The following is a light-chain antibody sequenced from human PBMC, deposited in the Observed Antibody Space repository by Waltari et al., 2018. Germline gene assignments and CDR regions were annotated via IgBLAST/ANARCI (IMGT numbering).Light chain of an antibody. CDR3: ASYTTTRTVV. V-gene: IGLV2-14*01. J-gene: IGLJ2*01. CDR1: RSDIGGYNF. Sequence: SALTQPAPVSGSPGQSITISSTGTRSDIGGYNFVSWYQQHPGKAPILMIFDVARWPSGVSNRFSGSKSGNTASLTISGLQAEDEADYYCASYTTTRTVVFGGGTKVTVL. CDR2: DVA.